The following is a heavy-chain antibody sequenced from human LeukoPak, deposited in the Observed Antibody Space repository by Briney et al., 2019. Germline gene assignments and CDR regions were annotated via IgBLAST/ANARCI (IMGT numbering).Heavy chain of an antibody. CDR3: ARGGSTVVTLGDC. J-gene: IGHJ4*02. Sequence: PGGSLRLSCAASGFTFNSYSMDWVRQAPGKGLEWVSFISSSSSNIYYADSVKGRFTISRDNAKSSLYLQMNSLRVEDTAVYYCARGGSTVVTLGDCWGQGTLVTVSS. CDR2: ISSSSSNI. CDR1: GFTFNSYS. V-gene: IGHV3-48*04. D-gene: IGHD4-23*01.